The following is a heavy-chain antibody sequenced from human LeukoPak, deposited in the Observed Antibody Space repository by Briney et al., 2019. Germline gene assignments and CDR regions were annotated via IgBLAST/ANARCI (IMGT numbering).Heavy chain of an antibody. V-gene: IGHV3-7*04. Sequence: PGGSLRLSCAASGFTFSTYCMSWVRQAPGKGLEWVANIKQDGSGKNYVDSVKGRFTISRDNAKNSLYLQMNSLRVEDTAVYYCARVPYPSTAPAGKGWFDPWGQGTLATVSS. D-gene: IGHD6-13*01. J-gene: IGHJ5*02. CDR2: IKQDGSGK. CDR3: ARVPYPSTAPAGKGWFDP. CDR1: GFTFSTYC.